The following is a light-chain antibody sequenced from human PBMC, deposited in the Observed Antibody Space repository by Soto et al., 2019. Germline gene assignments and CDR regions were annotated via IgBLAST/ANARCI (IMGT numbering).Light chain of an antibody. Sequence: DIQITQSPSSLSASVGDRVTIGCRASQSISRYLNWYQQKPGKAPKLLIYDASNLETGVPSRFSGSGSGTDFTFTISSLQPEDIATYYCQQYDNLPITFGQGTRLEIK. J-gene: IGKJ5*01. CDR1: QSISRY. V-gene: IGKV1-33*01. CDR2: DAS. CDR3: QQYDNLPIT.